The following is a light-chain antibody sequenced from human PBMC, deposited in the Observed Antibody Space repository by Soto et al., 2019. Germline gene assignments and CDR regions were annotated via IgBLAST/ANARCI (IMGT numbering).Light chain of an antibody. J-gene: IGKJ1*01. V-gene: IGKV1-6*01. CDR3: LQDYNYPWT. Sequence: AIQMTQSPSSLSATVGDRVTITCRASQGIRNDLGWYQQKPGKAPKLLIFAASSLHNGVPSRFTGRGSGTDFTLTISSLQPEDFATYYCLQDYNYPWTFGQGTKVEIK. CDR1: QGIRND. CDR2: AAS.